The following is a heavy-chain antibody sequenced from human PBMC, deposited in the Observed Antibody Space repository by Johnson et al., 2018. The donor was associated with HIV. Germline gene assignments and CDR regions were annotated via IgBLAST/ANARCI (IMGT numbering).Heavy chain of an antibody. CDR2: IYSDGGT. CDR1: GFTVSSNY. J-gene: IGHJ3*02. V-gene: IGHV3-66*02. CDR3: AREGIWYCSGGSCYGAFDI. Sequence: MQLVESGGVVVQPGGSLRLSCAASGFTVSSNYMSWVRQAPGKGLEWVSVIYSDGGTYYADSVKGRFTISRDNSKNTLYLQMNSLRADDTAVYYCAREGIWYCSGGSCYGAFDIWGQGTMVTVSS. D-gene: IGHD2-15*01.